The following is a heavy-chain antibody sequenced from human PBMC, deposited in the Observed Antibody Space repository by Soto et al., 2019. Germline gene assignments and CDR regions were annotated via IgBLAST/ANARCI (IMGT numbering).Heavy chain of an antibody. V-gene: IGHV1-18*01. CDR3: GRDVFY. CDR2: ISADDGYT. J-gene: IGHJ4*02. Sequence: QVQLVQSGAEMKKPGASVKVSCKASGYTFSSHGINWVRQAPGQRLEWVGWISADDGYTNYAQNLQDRVIMTTDTSTSTADMELTSLRSHDTAVYYCGRDVFYWGQGTLVTVSS. CDR1: GYTFSSHG.